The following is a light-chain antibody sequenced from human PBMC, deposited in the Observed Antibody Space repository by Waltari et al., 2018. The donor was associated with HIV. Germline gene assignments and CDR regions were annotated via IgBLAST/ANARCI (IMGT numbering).Light chain of an antibody. J-gene: IGLJ2*01. CDR3: ATLDDSLNGPV. CDR1: SSNIGDNA. Sequence: QSVLTQPPSVSGTPGQRITISCSGSSSNIGDNALSWYQQFPGTAPKLLIYSNKQRPSGVPDRFSGSKSGTSASLAISGLQSEDEADYYCATLDDSLNGPVFGGGTKVTVL. V-gene: IGLV1-44*01. CDR2: SNK.